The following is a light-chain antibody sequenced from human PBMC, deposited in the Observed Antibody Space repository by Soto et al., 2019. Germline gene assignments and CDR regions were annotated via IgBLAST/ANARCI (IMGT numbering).Light chain of an antibody. CDR1: QSVSSN. Sequence: EIVLTQSPGTLSLSPGERATLSCRASQSVSSNYLAWYQQKPGQAPRLLXYGASTRATGIPARFSGSGSGTEFTLTISSLQSEDFAVYYCQQYNNWPPWTFGQGTKVDIK. CDR2: GAS. J-gene: IGKJ1*01. CDR3: QQYNNWPPWT. V-gene: IGKV3-15*01.